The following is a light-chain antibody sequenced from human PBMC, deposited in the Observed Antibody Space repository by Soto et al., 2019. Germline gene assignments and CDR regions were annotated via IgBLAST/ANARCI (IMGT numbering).Light chain of an antibody. CDR3: QHYNSYSEA. CDR1: QGIRHD. Sequence: DIQMTQSPSSLSVSVGDRVTITCRASQGIRHDLGWYQQKPGKAPKLLIYKASTLKSGVPSRFSGSGSGTEFTLTISSLQPDDFATYYCQHYNSYSEAFGQGTKVDI. J-gene: IGKJ1*01. CDR2: KAS. V-gene: IGKV1-5*03.